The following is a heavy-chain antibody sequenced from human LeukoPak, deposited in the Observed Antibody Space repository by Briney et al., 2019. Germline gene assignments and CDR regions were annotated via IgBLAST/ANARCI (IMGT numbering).Heavy chain of an antibody. J-gene: IGHJ4*02. D-gene: IGHD1-14*01. V-gene: IGHV3-23*01. CDR2: ISNSDGST. Sequence: GGTLRLSCAASGFTFSSYGMSWVRQAPGKGLEWVSTISNSDGSTYYADSVKGRFTISKDNSENTLYLQMNSLRAEDTAVYYCAKATGYLLWGQGTLVTVSS. CDR1: GFTFSSYG. CDR3: AKATGYLL.